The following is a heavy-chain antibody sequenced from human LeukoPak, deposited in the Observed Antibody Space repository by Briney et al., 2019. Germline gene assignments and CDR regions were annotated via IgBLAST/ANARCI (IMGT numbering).Heavy chain of an antibody. V-gene: IGHV1-2*02. J-gene: IGHJ4*02. CDR2: INPNSGGS. CDR1: GYTFTDYY. D-gene: IGHD6-13*01. CDR3: ARGKLLAAEGPYHFDY. Sequence: GASVKVSCKASGYTFTDYYMHWVRQAPGQGLEWMGWINPNSGGSNFAQKFQDRVTMARDTSISTAYMELTSLTSDDTAVYYCARGKLLAAEGPYHFDYWGQGTLVTVSS.